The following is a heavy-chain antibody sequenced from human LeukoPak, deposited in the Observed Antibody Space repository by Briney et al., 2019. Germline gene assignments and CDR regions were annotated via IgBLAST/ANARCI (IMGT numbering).Heavy chain of an antibody. Sequence: TGGSLRLSCAASGFTFSSYAMRWVRQAPGKGLEWVSAISGSGGSTLYADSVKGRFTISRDNSKNTLYLQMNSLRAEDTAVYYCAKDLQWLVARFDYWGQGTLVTVSS. J-gene: IGHJ4*02. V-gene: IGHV3-23*01. CDR1: GFTFSSYA. CDR2: ISGSGGST. CDR3: AKDLQWLVARFDY. D-gene: IGHD6-19*01.